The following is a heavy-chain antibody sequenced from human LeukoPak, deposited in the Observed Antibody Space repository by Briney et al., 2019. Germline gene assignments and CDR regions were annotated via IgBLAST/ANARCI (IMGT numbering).Heavy chain of an antibody. CDR3: AKDVSGYYYYGMDV. V-gene: IGHV3-30*18. D-gene: IGHD2-15*01. J-gene: IGHJ6*02. CDR2: ISHDGSNK. CDR1: SFTFSTYG. Sequence: AGTLRLSCAASSFTFSTYGMHWVRQAPGKGLEWASVISHDGSNKYYADSVRGRFTISRDNSKNTLYLQMNSLRAEDTAVYYCAKDVSGYYYYGMDVWGQGTTVTVSS.